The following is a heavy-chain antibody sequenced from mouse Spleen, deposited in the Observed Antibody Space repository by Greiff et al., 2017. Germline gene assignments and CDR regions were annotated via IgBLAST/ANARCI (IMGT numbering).Heavy chain of an antibody. V-gene: IGHV5-9-3*01. CDR3: ASGGSFAY. CDR1: GFTFSSYA. Sequence: EVQLVESGGGLVKPGGSLKLSCAASGFTFSSYAMSWVRQTPEKRLEWVATISSGGSYTYYPDSVKGRFTISRDNAKNTLYLQMSSLRSEDTAMYYCASGGSFAYWGQGTLVTVSA. J-gene: IGHJ3*01. CDR2: ISSGGSYT.